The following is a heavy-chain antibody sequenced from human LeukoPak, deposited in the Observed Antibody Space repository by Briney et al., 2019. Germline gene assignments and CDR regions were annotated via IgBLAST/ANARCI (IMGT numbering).Heavy chain of an antibody. CDR2: INPNSGGT. CDR1: GYTFTGYY. J-gene: IGHJ6*03. V-gene: IGHV1-2*02. Sequence: ASVKVSCKASGYTFTGYYMHWVRQAPGQGLEWMGWINPNSGGTNYAQKFQGRVTMTRDTSISTAYMELSRLRSDDTAVYYCASPAASGSYGYYYYYYMDVWGKGTTVTVSS. CDR3: ASPAASGSYGYYYYYYMDV. D-gene: IGHD1-26*01.